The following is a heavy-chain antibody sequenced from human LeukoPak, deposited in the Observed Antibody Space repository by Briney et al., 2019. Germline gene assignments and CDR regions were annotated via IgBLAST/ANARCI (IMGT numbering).Heavy chain of an antibody. J-gene: IGHJ5*02. Sequence: GGSLRLSCAASGFSFSSYAMSWVRQAPGKGLEWVSSISSSSSYIYYADSVKGRFTISRDNAKNSLYLQMNSLRAEDTAVYYCAREDWFDPWGQGTLVTVSS. CDR3: AREDWFDP. V-gene: IGHV3-21*01. CDR2: ISSSSSYI. CDR1: GFSFSSYA.